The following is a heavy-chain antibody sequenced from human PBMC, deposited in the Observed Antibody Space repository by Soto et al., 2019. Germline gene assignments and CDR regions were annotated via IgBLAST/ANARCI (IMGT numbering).Heavy chain of an antibody. J-gene: IGHJ4*02. CDR3: AKGEYYDSSGYYDLPYFDS. CDR1: RFTFDDYT. CDR2: ISWDGGST. Sequence: PGESLRLASAAYRFTFDDYTMHWVRPAPGKGLEWVSLISWDGGSTYYADSVKGRFTISRDNSKNSLYLQMNSLRTEDTALYYCAKGEYYDSSGYYDLPYFDSWGQGTQVTVSS. V-gene: IGHV3-43*01. D-gene: IGHD3-22*01.